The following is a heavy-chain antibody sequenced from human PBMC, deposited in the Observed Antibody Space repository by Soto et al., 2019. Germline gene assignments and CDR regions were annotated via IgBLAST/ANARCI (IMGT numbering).Heavy chain of an antibody. V-gene: IGHV3-20*04. Sequence: PGGSLRLSCAASGFSFDDYGMSWVRQVPGKRLEWVAGINWNGRTKDYVDSVKGRFTISRDNAKNSLYLQMNSLRAEDTAVYYCAALDTAMVKTAGYWGQGTLVTVSS. CDR3: AALDTAMVKTAGY. D-gene: IGHD5-18*01. CDR2: INWNGRTK. J-gene: IGHJ4*02. CDR1: GFSFDDYG.